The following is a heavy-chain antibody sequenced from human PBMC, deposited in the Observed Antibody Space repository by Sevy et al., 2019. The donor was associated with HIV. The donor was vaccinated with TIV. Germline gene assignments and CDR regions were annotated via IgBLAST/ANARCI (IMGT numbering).Heavy chain of an antibody. CDR3: ARVVEPAGIDPYYYGVDV. J-gene: IGHJ6*02. V-gene: IGHV1-2*02. D-gene: IGHD2-2*02. CDR1: GYTFTHYY. Sequence: ASVKVSCKASGYTFTHYYIHWVRQAPGQGLEWMGWINPKSGGTNYAQKFHGRVTMTRETSISTAYMELSRLRSDDTAVYYCARVVEPAGIDPYYYGVDVWGPGATVTVSS. CDR2: INPKSGGT.